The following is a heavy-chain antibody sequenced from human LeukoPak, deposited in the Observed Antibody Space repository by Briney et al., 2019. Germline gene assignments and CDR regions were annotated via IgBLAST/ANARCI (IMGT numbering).Heavy chain of an antibody. V-gene: IGHV3-21*01. CDR2: ISSSSSYI. CDR1: GFTFSSYS. Sequence: GGSLRLSCAASGFTFSSYSMNWVRQAPGKGLEWVSSISSSSSYIYYADSVKGRFTISRDNAKNSLYLQMNSLRAEDTAVYYCARGPSTVTTDYWGQGTLVTVSS. D-gene: IGHD4-17*01. J-gene: IGHJ4*02. CDR3: ARGPSTVTTDY.